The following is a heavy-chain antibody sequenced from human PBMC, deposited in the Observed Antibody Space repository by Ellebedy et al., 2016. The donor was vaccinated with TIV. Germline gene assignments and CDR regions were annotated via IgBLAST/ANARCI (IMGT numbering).Heavy chain of an antibody. V-gene: IGHV3-7*01. CDR3: ATDGSYGDYRSPTHAFEI. CDR2: INQDGSEK. CDR1: GFTFSSYW. D-gene: IGHD4-17*01. J-gene: IGHJ3*02. Sequence: GGSLRLSCAAPGFTFSSYWMTWVRQAPGKGLEWVANINQDGSEKYYVDSVKGRFTISRDNAKNSLYLQRNSLGADDTAVYYCATDGSYGDYRSPTHAFEIWGQGTMVTVSP.